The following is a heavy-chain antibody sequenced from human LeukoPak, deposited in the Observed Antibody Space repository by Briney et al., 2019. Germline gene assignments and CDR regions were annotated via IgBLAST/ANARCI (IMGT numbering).Heavy chain of an antibody. Sequence: SETVSLTCTVSGGSISSYYWSWIRQPPGKGLEWIGYIYYSGSTNYNPSLKSRVTISVDTSKNQFSLKLSSVTAADTAVYYCAGLYSSGWNDAFDIWGQGTMVTVSS. CDR2: IYYSGST. J-gene: IGHJ3*02. D-gene: IGHD6-19*01. V-gene: IGHV4-59*01. CDR1: GGSISSYY. CDR3: AGLYSSGWNDAFDI.